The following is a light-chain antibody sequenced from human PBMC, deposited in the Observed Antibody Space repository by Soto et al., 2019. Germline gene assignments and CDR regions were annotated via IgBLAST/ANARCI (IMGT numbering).Light chain of an antibody. CDR3: QSHDSGLNSWV. V-gene: IGLV1-40*01. Sequence: QSVLTQPPSMSGAPGQRVTISCTGSSSNIGAGYDVHWYQLLPGTAPKLLIYGNTNRPSGVPDRFSGSKSGTSASLAITGLRAEDEADYYCQSHDSGLNSWVFGGGTKLTVL. CDR1: SSNIGAGYD. J-gene: IGLJ3*02. CDR2: GNT.